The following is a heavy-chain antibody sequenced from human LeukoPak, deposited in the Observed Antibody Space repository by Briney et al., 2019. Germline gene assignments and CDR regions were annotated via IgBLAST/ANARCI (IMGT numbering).Heavy chain of an antibody. CDR2: INHNRGT. CDR1: GGSFSGYY. D-gene: IGHD3-16*01. Sequence: SETLSLTCAVYGGSFSGYYWSWIRQPPGKGLEWIGEINHNRGTKYNPSLKSRVTISGDTSKNQFSLKLTSVTAADTAVYYCARHLPDSFTSFDYWGQGTLVTVSS. J-gene: IGHJ4*02. CDR3: ARHLPDSFTSFDY. V-gene: IGHV4-34*01.